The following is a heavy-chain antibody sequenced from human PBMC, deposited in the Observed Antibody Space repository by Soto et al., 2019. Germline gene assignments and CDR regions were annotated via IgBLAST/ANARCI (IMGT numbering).Heavy chain of an antibody. Sequence: ASVKVSCKASGYTFTSYDINWVRQATGQGLEWMGRMNPNSGNTGYAQKFQGRVTMTRNTSISTAYMELSSLRSEDTAVYYCARGRRARYCSSTSCYYYYYMDVWGKGTTVTVSS. CDR1: GYTFTSYD. CDR2: MNPNSGNT. D-gene: IGHD2-2*01. V-gene: IGHV1-8*01. J-gene: IGHJ6*03. CDR3: ARGRRARYCSSTSCYYYYYMDV.